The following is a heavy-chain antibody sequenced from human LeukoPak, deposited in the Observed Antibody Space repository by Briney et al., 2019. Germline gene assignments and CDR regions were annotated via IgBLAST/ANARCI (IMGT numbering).Heavy chain of an antibody. V-gene: IGHV4-39*01. D-gene: IGHD3-3*01. J-gene: IGHJ1*01. CDR2: IYYSGNT. Sequence: SETLSLTCIVSGGSISSVDYYWGWIRQPPGKGLEWIGTIYYSGNTYYNPSLESRLTLSVDTSNNQFSLRLTAVTAADTAVYFFGRIAVVIRDRKGMVEFFKEWGQGTRSSSPQ. CDR3: GRIAVVIRDRKGMVEFFKE. CDR1: GGSISSVDYY.